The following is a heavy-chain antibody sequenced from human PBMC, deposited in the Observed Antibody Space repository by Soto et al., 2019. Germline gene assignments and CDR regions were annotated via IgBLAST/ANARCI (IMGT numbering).Heavy chain of an antibody. V-gene: IGHV1-2*02. CDR2: INPNSGVT. CDR3: ARASGVGATTGFDY. D-gene: IGHD1-26*01. Sequence: QVQLVQSGAEVKKPGASVKVSCKASGYSFTGYYLHWVRQAPGQGLEWMGWINPNSGVTNYAQKFQGRVTMTRDTSISTGYMEVSRLRSDDTAVYYCARASGVGATTGFDYWGQGTLVTVSS. CDR1: GYSFTGYY. J-gene: IGHJ4*02.